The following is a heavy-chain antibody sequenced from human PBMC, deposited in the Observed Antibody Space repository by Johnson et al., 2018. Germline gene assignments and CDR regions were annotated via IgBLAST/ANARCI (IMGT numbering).Heavy chain of an antibody. D-gene: IGHD3-22*01. CDR2: ISSSGSTI. CDR3: ARDLVFAGLLDGYYGMDV. V-gene: IGHV3-11*01. Sequence: VQLLESGGGLVKPGGSLRLSCAASGFTFSDYYMSWIRQAPGKGLEWVSYISSSGSTIYYADSVKGRFTISRDNAKNSLYLQMNSLRAGDTAGYYCARDLVFAGLLDGYYGMDVWGQGTTVTVSS. CDR1: GFTFSDYY. J-gene: IGHJ6*02.